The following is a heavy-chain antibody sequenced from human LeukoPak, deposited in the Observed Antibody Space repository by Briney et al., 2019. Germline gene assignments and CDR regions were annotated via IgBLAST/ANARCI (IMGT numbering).Heavy chain of an antibody. Sequence: GASVKVSCKASGYTFTSYGISWVRQAPGQGLEWMGWISAYNGNTNYAQKLQGRVTMTTDTSTSTAYMELRSLRSDGTAVYYCARVRDDILTGYYQFDYWGQGTRVTVSS. V-gene: IGHV1-18*01. CDR3: ARVRDDILTGYYQFDY. CDR2: ISAYNGNT. CDR1: GYTFTSYG. J-gene: IGHJ4*02. D-gene: IGHD3-9*01.